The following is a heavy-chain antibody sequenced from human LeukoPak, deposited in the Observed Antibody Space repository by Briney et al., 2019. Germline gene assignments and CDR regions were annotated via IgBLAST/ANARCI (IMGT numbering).Heavy chain of an antibody. Sequence: GGSLRLSCAASGFTFSHYSMRWVRQAPGKGLEYVSAINSNGDDTYYVNSVKGRFTVSRDNSKNTLYLQMGSLRAEDMAVYYCARDPGRSPDYWGQGTLVTVSS. V-gene: IGHV3-64*01. J-gene: IGHJ4*02. CDR3: ARDPGRSPDY. D-gene: IGHD1-26*01. CDR1: GFTFSHYS. CDR2: INSNGDDT.